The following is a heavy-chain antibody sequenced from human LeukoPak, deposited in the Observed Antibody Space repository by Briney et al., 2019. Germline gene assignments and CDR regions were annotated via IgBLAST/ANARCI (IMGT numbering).Heavy chain of an antibody. CDR2: ISSGSTI. J-gene: IGHJ5*02. Sequence: GGSLRLSCAASGFTFSSYEMNWVRQAPGKGLEWVSYISSGSTIYYADSVKGRFTISRDNAKNSLYLQMNSLRAEDTAVYYCARGPKFDPWGQGTLVTVSS. CDR1: GFTFSSYE. CDR3: ARGPKFDP. V-gene: IGHV3-48*03.